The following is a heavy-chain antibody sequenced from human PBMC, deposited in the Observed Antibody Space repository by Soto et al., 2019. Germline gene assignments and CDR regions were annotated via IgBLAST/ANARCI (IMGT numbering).Heavy chain of an antibody. CDR1: GGSISSYY. J-gene: IGHJ6*02. D-gene: IGHD1-7*01. V-gene: IGHV4-59*01. CDR2: IYYSGST. Sequence: QVQLQESGPGLVKPSETLSLTCTVSGGSISSYYWSWIRQPPGKRLEWIGYIYYSGSTNYNPSLKSRVTISVDTSKNQFSLKLRSVTAADTAVYYCAREGLTGTIGLYYYYGMDVWGQGTTVTVSS. CDR3: AREGLTGTIGLYYYYGMDV.